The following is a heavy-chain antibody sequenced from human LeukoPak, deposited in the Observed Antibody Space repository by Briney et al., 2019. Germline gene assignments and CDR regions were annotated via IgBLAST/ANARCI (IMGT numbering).Heavy chain of an antibody. CDR2: IIPIFGTA. CDR3: AREEGGYYTAPPFDY. D-gene: IGHD3-3*01. Sequence: SVKVSCKASGGTYSSYAISWVRQAPGHGLEWRGGIIPIFGTANYAQKFQGRVTITADESTSTAYMELSILRSEDTAVYYCAREEGGYYTAPPFDYWGQGTLVTVSP. CDR1: GGTYSSYA. J-gene: IGHJ4*02. V-gene: IGHV1-69*01.